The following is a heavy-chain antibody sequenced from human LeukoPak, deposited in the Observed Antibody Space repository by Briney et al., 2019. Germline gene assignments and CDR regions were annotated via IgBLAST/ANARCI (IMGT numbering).Heavy chain of an antibody. CDR2: INPSGGST. CDR1: GYTFTSYY. J-gene: IGHJ4*02. Sequence: ASVKVSCKASGYTFTSYYMHWARQAPGQGLEWMGIINPSGGSTSYAQKFQGRVTMTRDMSTSTVYMELSSLRSEDTAVYYCARGLVVVVVAATHFDYWGQGTLVTVSS. D-gene: IGHD2-15*01. V-gene: IGHV1-46*01. CDR3: ARGLVVVVVAATHFDY.